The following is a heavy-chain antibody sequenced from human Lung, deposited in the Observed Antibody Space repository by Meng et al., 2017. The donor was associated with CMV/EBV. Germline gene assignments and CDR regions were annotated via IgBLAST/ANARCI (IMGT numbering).Heavy chain of an antibody. Sequence: GEXXKISCAASGFTFSSYWMSWVRQAPGKGLEWVANIKQDGSEKYYVDSVKGRFTISRDNAKNSLYLQMNSLRAEDTAVYYCARGMRVGAITYYYYGMDVWXQGTXVNVSS. V-gene: IGHV3-7*01. J-gene: IGHJ6*02. D-gene: IGHD1-26*01. CDR2: IKQDGSEK. CDR3: ARGMRVGAITYYYYGMDV. CDR1: GFTFSSYW.